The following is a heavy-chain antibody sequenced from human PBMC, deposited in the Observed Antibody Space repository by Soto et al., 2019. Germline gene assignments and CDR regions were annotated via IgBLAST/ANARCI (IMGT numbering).Heavy chain of an antibody. V-gene: IGHV3-33*01. CDR2: DWYDGSRK. Sequence: GGSLRLSCAASGFTFSYFGMHWVRQAPGKGLEWVAMDWYDGSRKYYADTVKGRFTISRDNSEETLYLQVDSLRVDDTAVYYCARGFTYGMDVWGQGTTVTVSS. CDR3: ARGFTYGMDV. CDR1: GFTFSYFG. D-gene: IGHD3-10*01. J-gene: IGHJ6*02.